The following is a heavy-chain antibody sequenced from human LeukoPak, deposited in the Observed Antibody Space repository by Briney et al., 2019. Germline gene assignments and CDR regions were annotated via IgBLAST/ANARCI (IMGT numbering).Heavy chain of an antibody. D-gene: IGHD5-24*01. CDR2: ISSSGSNM. CDR1: GFTFSDYY. V-gene: IGHV3-11*04. Sequence: GGSLRLSCAASGFTFSDYYMNWIRQAPGKRLEWVSYISSSGSNMYYADSVKGRFTISRDNAKNSLYLQMNSLRAEDTAVYYCARSRDGYNDYWGQGTLVTVSS. J-gene: IGHJ4*02. CDR3: ARSRDGYNDY.